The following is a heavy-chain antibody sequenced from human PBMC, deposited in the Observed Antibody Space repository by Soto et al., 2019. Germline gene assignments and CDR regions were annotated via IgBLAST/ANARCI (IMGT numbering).Heavy chain of an antibody. J-gene: IGHJ4*02. D-gene: IGHD3-22*01. V-gene: IGHV4-30-2*01. CDR2: IYHSGST. CDR1: GGSISSGGYS. CDR3: ARERGDNYYDI. Sequence: TLSLTCAVSGGSISSGGYSWSWIRQPPGKGLEWIGYIYHSGSTYYNPSLKSRVTISVDRSKNQFSLKLSSVTAADTAVYYCARERGDNYYDIWGQGTLVTVSS.